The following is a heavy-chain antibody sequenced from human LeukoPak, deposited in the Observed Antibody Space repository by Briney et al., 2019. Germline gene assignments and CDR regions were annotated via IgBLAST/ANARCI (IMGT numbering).Heavy chain of an antibody. CDR1: PTFPFSDYS. CDR2: ISRTGGDI. CDR3: AKDTASSWWYFDL. Sequence: GGSLRLSCVGSPTFPFSDYSMNWVRQAPGKGLEWISSISRTGGDIYYADSVKGRFTISRDNSKNTLYLQMNSLRAEDTAVYYCAKDTASSWWYFDLWGRGTLVTVSS. J-gene: IGHJ2*01. D-gene: IGHD5-18*01. V-gene: IGHV3-21*04.